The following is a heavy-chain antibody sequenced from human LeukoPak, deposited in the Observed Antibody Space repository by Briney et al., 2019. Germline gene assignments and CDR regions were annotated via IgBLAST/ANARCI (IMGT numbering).Heavy chain of an antibody. Sequence: AGSLRLSCAASGFTVSNNYMRRLRPAPGKGLEWVSLIGRFIISRDNSKNTLYLQMNSLRAEDTAVYYCSRDRHCIGSTCYGLWGQGTRVTVSS. J-gene: IGHJ4*02. CDR1: GFTVSNNY. D-gene: IGHD2-2*01. CDR2: I. CDR3: SRDRHCIGSTCYGL. V-gene: IGHV3-66*01.